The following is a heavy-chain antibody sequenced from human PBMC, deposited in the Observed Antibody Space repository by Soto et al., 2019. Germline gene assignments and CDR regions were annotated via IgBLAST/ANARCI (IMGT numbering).Heavy chain of an antibody. Sequence: QVQLVQSGAEVKKPGASVKVYCKASGYTFTNYDIHWVRQATGQGLEWMGWMNPDSGNTGQSKQFQGRVTMTRDTSISTAYMEMSSLRSEDTAVYYCARGRFRRTWFDPWGQGTLVTVSS. J-gene: IGHJ5*02. CDR1: GYTFTNYD. D-gene: IGHD3-16*01. V-gene: IGHV1-8*01. CDR2: MNPDSGNT. CDR3: ARGRFRRTWFDP.